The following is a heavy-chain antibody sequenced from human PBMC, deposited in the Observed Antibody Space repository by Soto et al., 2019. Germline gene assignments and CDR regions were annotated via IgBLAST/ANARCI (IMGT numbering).Heavy chain of an antibody. CDR1: GFTVSSKY. Sequence: PGGSMGLSCAASGFTVSSKYMSWVRQAPGKGLEWVGVIRSKAYGGTTEYAASVKGRFTISRDDSKSIAYLQMNSLKTEDTAVYYCSVLRFLDYYGMDVWGQGTTVTVSS. CDR3: SVLRFLDYYGMDV. CDR2: IRSKAYGGTT. J-gene: IGHJ6*02. D-gene: IGHD3-3*01. V-gene: IGHV3-49*04.